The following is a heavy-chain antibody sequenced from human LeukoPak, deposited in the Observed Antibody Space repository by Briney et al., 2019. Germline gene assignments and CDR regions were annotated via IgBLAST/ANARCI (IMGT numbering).Heavy chain of an antibody. Sequence: PGGSLRLSCAASGLTFSSYAMSWVRQAPGKGLEWVSAISGSGGSTYYADSVKGRFTISRDNSKNTLYLQMTSLRAEDTPVYYCAKDIVVVPAVMGYVEYYGMDVWGQGTTVTVSS. D-gene: IGHD2-2*01. J-gene: IGHJ6*02. CDR3: AKDIVVVPAVMGYVEYYGMDV. CDR1: GLTFSSYA. V-gene: IGHV3-23*01. CDR2: ISGSGGST.